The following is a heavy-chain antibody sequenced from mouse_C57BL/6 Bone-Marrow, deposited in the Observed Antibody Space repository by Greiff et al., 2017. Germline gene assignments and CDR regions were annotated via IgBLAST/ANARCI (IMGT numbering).Heavy chain of an antibody. CDR1: GFTFSSYG. V-gene: IGHV5-6*01. J-gene: IGHJ2*01. CDR3: ASYGNYGY. CDR2: ISSGGSYT. Sequence: DVHLVESGGDLVKPGGSLKLSCAASGFTFSSYGMSWVRQTPDKRLEWVATISSGGSYTYYPDSVKGRFTISRDNAKNTLYLQMSSLKSEDTAMYYCASYGNYGYWGQGTTLTVSS. D-gene: IGHD2-1*01.